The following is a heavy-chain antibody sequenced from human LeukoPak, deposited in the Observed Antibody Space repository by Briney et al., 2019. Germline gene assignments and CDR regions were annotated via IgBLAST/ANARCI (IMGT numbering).Heavy chain of an antibody. D-gene: IGHD4-17*01. V-gene: IGHV3-74*01. Sequence: GGSLRLSCAASGFIFSSYWMHWVRQPPGKGLVYIACINTDGISTSYADSVKGRLTISRDNAKNTLYLQMDSLRAEDTAVYYCARSRTYGDYGPGLDYWGQGTLVTVSS. CDR3: ARSRTYGDYGPGLDY. CDR1: GFIFSSYW. CDR2: INTDGIST. J-gene: IGHJ4*02.